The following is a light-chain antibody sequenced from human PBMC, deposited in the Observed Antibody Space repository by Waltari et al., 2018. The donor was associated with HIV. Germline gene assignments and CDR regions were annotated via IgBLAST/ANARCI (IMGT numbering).Light chain of an antibody. CDR3: QQLNSYPFT. CDR1: QGIISY. V-gene: IGKV1-9*01. CDR2: AAS. J-gene: IGKJ3*01. Sequence: DIQLTQSPSFLSASVGDRVTITCRASQGIISYLAWYQQQLGKAPNLLIYAASTLQSGVPSRCSGSGSGTEFTLTISSLQPEDVATYYCQQLNSYPFTFGPGTKVDFK.